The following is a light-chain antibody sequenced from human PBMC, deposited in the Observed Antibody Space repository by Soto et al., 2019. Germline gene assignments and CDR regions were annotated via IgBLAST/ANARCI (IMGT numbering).Light chain of an antibody. V-gene: IGKV3-11*01. CDR1: QSVSSY. CDR2: DAS. Sequence: EIVLTQSASTLSWSPGERATLSWRASQSVSSYLAWYQQKPVQAPRLLVYDASNRATGIPARFSGSGSGTDFTLTISSLEPEDAGIYYCQQRSHWPPITFGQGTRLEIK. J-gene: IGKJ5*01. CDR3: QQRSHWPPIT.